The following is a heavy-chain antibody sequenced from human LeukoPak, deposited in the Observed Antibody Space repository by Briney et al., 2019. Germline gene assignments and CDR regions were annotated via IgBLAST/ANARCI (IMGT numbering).Heavy chain of an antibody. CDR2: INPKSGGT. V-gene: IGHV1-2*02. CDR1: GYTFTGYF. CDR3: ARVTARQDYYDSSGYLDY. J-gene: IGHJ4*02. D-gene: IGHD3-22*01. Sequence: ASVKVSCKASGYTFTGYFMHWVRQAPGQGLEWMGRINPKSGGTNYAQNFQGRVTMTRNTSISTAYMELSRLRSDDTAVYYCARVTARQDYYDSSGYLDYWGQGTLVTVSS.